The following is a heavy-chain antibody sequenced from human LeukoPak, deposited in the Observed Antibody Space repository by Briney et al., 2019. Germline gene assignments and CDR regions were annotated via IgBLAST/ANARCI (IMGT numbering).Heavy chain of an antibody. CDR2: ISHNSGGT. Sequence: ASVKVSCKASGGTFTNYAISWLGQAPGQGQEGMGWISHNSGGTKYAQKFQGSVTMTRDTSISTVYMELSRLRSDDTAVYYCARADLSPTYDYVWGSYRYGYFDYWGQGTLVTVSS. D-gene: IGHD3-16*02. CDR1: GGTFTNYA. CDR3: ARADLSPTYDYVWGSYRYGYFDY. J-gene: IGHJ4*02. V-gene: IGHV1-2*02.